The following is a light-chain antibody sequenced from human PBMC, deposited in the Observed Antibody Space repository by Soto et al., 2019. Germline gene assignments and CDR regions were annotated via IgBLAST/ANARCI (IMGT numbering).Light chain of an antibody. CDR2: DAS. CDR3: QQRSTWPLMYF. J-gene: IGKJ2*01. CDR1: QSVSNY. Sequence: EIVLTQSPATLSLSPGERATLSCRASQSVSNYLAWYQQKPGQPPRLLIYDASNRATGIPARFSGGGSGTDFTLTISSLEPEDFAVYYCQQRSTWPLMYFFGQGTKLEIK. V-gene: IGKV3-11*01.